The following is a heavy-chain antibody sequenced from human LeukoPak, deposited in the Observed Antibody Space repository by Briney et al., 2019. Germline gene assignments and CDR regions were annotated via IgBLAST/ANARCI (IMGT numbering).Heavy chain of an antibody. D-gene: IGHD1-26*01. CDR1: GFTFSSYS. V-gene: IGHV3-23*01. Sequence: GGSLRLSCAASGFTFSSYSMNWVRQAPGKGLEWVSAISGSGGSTYYADSVKGRFTISRDNSKNTLYLQMNSLRAEDTAVYYCAKLSGSRNHPFDYWGQGTLVTVSS. CDR3: AKLSGSRNHPFDY. J-gene: IGHJ4*02. CDR2: ISGSGGST.